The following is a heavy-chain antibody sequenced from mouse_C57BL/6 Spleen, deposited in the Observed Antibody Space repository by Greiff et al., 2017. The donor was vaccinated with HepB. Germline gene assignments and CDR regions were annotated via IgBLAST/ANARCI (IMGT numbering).Heavy chain of an antibody. CDR3: ARYTTVVPFAY. V-gene: IGHV1-82*01. Sequence: VHLVESGPELVKPGASVKISCKASGYAFSSSWMNWVKQRPGKGLEWIGRIYPGDGDTNYNGKFKGKATLTADKSSSTAYMQLSSLTSEDSAVYFCARYTTVVPFAYWGQGTLVTVSA. CDR1: GYAFSSSW. J-gene: IGHJ3*01. CDR2: IYPGDGDT. D-gene: IGHD1-1*01.